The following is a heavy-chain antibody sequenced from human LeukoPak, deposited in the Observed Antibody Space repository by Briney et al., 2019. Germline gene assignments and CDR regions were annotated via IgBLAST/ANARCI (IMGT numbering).Heavy chain of an antibody. D-gene: IGHD6-19*01. CDR1: GDSFTSVTDY. J-gene: IGHJ4*02. V-gene: IGHV4-39*07. CDR3: GERGEEYSSGWYKTNYFYN. CDR2: GDYSGGT. Sequence: SETPFLTCTVSGDSFTSVTDYWAWIRQPPGKGLEWIASGDYSGGTYYNPSLESRVAISADMSKNQISLKLTSVTGADTAVYCAGERGEEYSSGWYKTNYFYNWGQGIRVTVSS.